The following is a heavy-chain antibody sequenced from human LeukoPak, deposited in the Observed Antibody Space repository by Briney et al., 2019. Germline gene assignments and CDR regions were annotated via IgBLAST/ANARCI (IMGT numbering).Heavy chain of an antibody. CDR2: INPNSGGT. Sequence: ASVKVSCKASGYTFTGYYMHWVRQAHGQGLEWMGQINPNSGGTNYAQKFQGRVTMTRDTSISTAYMELSRLRSDDTAVYYCARVYRPYSSSSMGYWGQGTLVTVSS. CDR1: GYTFTGYY. J-gene: IGHJ4*02. CDR3: ARVYRPYSSSSMGY. D-gene: IGHD6-6*01. V-gene: IGHV1-2*06.